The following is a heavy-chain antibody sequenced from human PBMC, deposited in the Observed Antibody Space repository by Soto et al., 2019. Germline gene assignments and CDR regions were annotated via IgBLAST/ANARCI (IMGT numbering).Heavy chain of an antibody. V-gene: IGHV4-34*01. Sequence: SETLSLTCAVYGGSFSGYYWSWIRQPPGKGLEWIGEINHSGSTNYNPSLKSRVTISVDTSKNQFSLKLSSVTAADTAVYYCARSYYDSSGYYWYYYYGMDVWGQGTTVTVSS. CDR3: ARSYYDSSGYYWYYYYGMDV. D-gene: IGHD3-22*01. CDR1: GGSFSGYY. J-gene: IGHJ6*02. CDR2: INHSGST.